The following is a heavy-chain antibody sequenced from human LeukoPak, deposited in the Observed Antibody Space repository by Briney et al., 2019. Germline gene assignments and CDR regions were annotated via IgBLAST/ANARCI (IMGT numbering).Heavy chain of an antibody. V-gene: IGHV3-30-3*01. D-gene: IGHD1-26*01. Sequence: SGGSLRLSCAASGFSFSNYAMHWVRQAPGKGLEWVALISYDGGNKYYADSVKGRFTISRDTSKNTLYLQMNSLRAEDTAVYYCARGGEWELLPDFDYWGQGTLVTVSS. CDR2: ISYDGGNK. CDR3: ARGGEWELLPDFDY. J-gene: IGHJ4*02. CDR1: GFSFSNYA.